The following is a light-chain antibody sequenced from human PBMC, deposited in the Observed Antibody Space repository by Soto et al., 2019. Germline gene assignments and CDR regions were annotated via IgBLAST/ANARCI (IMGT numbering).Light chain of an antibody. Sequence: QSVLTQPPSASGTPGQRVTISCSGSSSNIGSNTVNWYQQLPGTAPKLLIYSNNHRPSGVPDRFSCSKSGTSASLAISGLQYEDEDDYYCAAWDDSLNGVVFGGGTQLTVL. CDR3: AAWDDSLNGVV. CDR1: SSNIGSNT. CDR2: SNN. V-gene: IGLV1-44*01. J-gene: IGLJ2*01.